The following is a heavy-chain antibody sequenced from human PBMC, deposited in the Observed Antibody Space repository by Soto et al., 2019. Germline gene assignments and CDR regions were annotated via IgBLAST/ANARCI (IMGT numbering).Heavy chain of an antibody. CDR2: IDPSDSQT. CDR1: GYSFAGYW. J-gene: IGHJ4*02. Sequence: GESLKISCKGSGYSFAGYWITWVRQKPGKGLEWMGRIDPSDSQTYYSPSFRGHVTISATKSITTVFLQWGSLRASDTAMYYCARQIYDSDTGPNFQYYFDSWGQGTPVTVSS. CDR3: ARQIYDSDTGPNFQYYFDS. V-gene: IGHV5-10-1*01. D-gene: IGHD3-22*01.